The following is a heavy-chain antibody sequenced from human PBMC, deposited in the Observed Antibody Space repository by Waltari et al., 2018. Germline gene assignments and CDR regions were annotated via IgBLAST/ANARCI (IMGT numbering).Heavy chain of an antibody. Sequence: QVQLQESGPGLVKPSETLSLTCTVSGGSISSHYWSWIRQPPGKGLEWIGSIYHSGSTYYNPSLKSRVTISVDTSKNQFSLKLSSVTAADTAVYYCARGRYYDTHDAFDIWGQGTMVTVSS. V-gene: IGHV4-38-2*02. J-gene: IGHJ3*02. D-gene: IGHD3-22*01. CDR3: ARGRYYDTHDAFDI. CDR2: IYHSGST. CDR1: GGSISSHY.